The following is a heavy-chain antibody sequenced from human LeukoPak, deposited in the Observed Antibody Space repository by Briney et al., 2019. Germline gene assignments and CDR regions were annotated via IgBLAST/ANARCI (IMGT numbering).Heavy chain of an antibody. V-gene: IGHV3-21*01. CDR3: ARDGGWLRSDAFDI. D-gene: IGHD5-12*01. J-gene: IGHJ3*02. CDR2: ISSSSSYI. CDR1: GFTFSSYS. Sequence: GGSLRLSCAASGFTFSSYSMNWVRQAPGKGLEWVSSISSSSSYIYYADSVKGRFTISRDNAKNSLYLQMNSLRAEDTAVYYCARDGGWLRSDAFDIWGQGTMVTVSS.